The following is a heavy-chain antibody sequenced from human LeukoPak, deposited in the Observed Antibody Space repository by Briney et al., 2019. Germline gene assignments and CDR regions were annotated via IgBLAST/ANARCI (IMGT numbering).Heavy chain of an antibody. CDR3: ARGIAAAGTDY. J-gene: IGHJ4*02. D-gene: IGHD6-13*01. V-gene: IGHV4-61*02. Sequence: SWIRQPAGKGLEWIGRIYTSGSTNYNPSLKSRVTISVDTSKNQFSLKLSSVTAADTAVYYCARGIAAAGTDYWGQGTLVTVSS. CDR2: IYTSGST.